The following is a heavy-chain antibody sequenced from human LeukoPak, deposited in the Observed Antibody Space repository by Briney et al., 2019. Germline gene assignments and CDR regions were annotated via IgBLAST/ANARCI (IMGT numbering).Heavy chain of an antibody. V-gene: IGHV7-4-1*02. CDR3: ARGDYETHGYQTR. D-gene: IGHD3-22*01. Sequence: PGASVKVSCKASGYIFTSYVLHWVRQAPGQGLEWMGWINTNTGNPTYAQGFTGRFVFSLDTSVSTAYLQISSLKADDTAMYYCARGDYETHGYQTRWGQGTLVTVSS. CDR2: INTNTGNP. J-gene: IGHJ4*02. CDR1: GYIFTSYV.